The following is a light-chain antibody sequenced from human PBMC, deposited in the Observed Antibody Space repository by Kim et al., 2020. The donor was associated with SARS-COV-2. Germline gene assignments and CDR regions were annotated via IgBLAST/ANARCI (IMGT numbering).Light chain of an antibody. J-gene: IGKJ4*01. V-gene: IGKV3D-7*01. CDR1: QSVSSSY. Sequence: PGERVTPSCRASQSVSSSYLPWYQQKPGQAPRLLIYGASSRATGTPARFSGSGFGTDFTLTISSLQPEDFAVYYCQQDYNLLTFGGGTKVDIK. CDR2: GAS. CDR3: QQDYNLLT.